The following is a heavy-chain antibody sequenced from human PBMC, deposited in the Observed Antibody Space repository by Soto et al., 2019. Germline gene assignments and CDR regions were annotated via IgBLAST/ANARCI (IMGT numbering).Heavy chain of an antibody. Sequence: QVHLVQSGAEVKKPGSSVKVSCTASGGTFSSYAFSWVRQAPGQGLEWMGGIIPIFGTGNYAQKFQGRVTITADKSTSTAYMGLTSLRSEDTDVYYCARETVGGQSDFWSGRDAFDIWGHGTMVTVSS. CDR2: IIPIFGTG. CDR3: ARETVGGQSDFWSGRDAFDI. J-gene: IGHJ3*02. D-gene: IGHD3-3*01. V-gene: IGHV1-69*06. CDR1: GGTFSSYA.